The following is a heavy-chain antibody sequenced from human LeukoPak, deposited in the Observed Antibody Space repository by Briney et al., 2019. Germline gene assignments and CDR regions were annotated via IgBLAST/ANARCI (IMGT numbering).Heavy chain of an antibody. Sequence: ASVKVSCKASGYTLTGYYMHWVRQAPGQGLEWMGWINPNSGGTNYAQKFQGRVTMTRDTSISTAYMELSRLRSDDTAVYYCARSYCSSTSCYALYDFWSGYTPSYGMDVWGQGTTVTVSS. D-gene: IGHD2-2*01. J-gene: IGHJ6*02. CDR3: ARSYCSSTSCYALYDFWSGYTPSYGMDV. V-gene: IGHV1-2*02. CDR2: INPNSGGT. CDR1: GYTLTGYY.